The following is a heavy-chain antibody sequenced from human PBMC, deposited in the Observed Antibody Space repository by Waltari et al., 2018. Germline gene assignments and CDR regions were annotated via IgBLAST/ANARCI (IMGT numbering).Heavy chain of an antibody. CDR1: DGSFSAFF. Sequence: VRLDQWGTELVEPWETLSLTCAVYDGSFSAFFWSWVRQAPGKGLEWIGEIKHGVKTDYNPSLKSRLCMSVDPSKNQFSLMLSSVTAADTAVYYCVRSHCIGDSCFRYFDSWGQGTLVTVSS. CDR2: IKHGVKT. D-gene: IGHD2-15*01. CDR3: VRSHCIGDSCFRYFDS. V-gene: IGHV4-34*01. J-gene: IGHJ4*02.